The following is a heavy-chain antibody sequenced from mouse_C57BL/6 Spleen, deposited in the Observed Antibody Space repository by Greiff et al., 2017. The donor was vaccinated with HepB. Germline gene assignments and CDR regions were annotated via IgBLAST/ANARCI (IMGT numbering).Heavy chain of an antibody. J-gene: IGHJ4*01. Sequence: VQLQQSGAELVKPGASVKLSCKASGYTFTSYWMQWVKQRPGQGLEWIGEIDPSDSYTNYTQKFKGKATLTVDTSSSTAYMQLSSLTSEDSAVYYCAIGGVVATRAMDYWGQGTSVTVSS. D-gene: IGHD1-1*01. CDR2: IDPSDSYT. CDR1: GYTFTSYW. V-gene: IGHV1-50*01. CDR3: AIGGVVATRAMDY.